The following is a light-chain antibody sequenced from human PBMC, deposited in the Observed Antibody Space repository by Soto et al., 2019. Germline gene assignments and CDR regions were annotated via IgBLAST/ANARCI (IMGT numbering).Light chain of an antibody. V-gene: IGKV3-11*01. CDR2: DAS. CDR1: QSVSRY. J-gene: IGKJ2*01. Sequence: EIVLTQSPATLSLFLGERATLSCRASQSVSRYLGWYQQKPGQAPRLLIYDASNRATGIPARFSGSGSGTDFTLTISSLEPEDSAVYYCQQRSNWSYTFGQGTKLEIK. CDR3: QQRSNWSYT.